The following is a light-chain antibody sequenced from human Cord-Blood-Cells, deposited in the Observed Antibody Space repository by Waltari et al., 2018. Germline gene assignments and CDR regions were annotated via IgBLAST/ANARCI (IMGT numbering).Light chain of an antibody. CDR3: SSYTSSSTPGYV. J-gene: IGLJ1*01. V-gene: IGLV2-14*01. CDR1: SSDVGGYNY. CDR2: EVS. Sequence: QSALTQPASVSGSPGQSITISCTGTSSDVGGYNYVSWYQQHPGKAPKLMIYEVSNRPSGVSNLFSGSKSGNTASLTISGLQAEDEADYYCSSYTSSSTPGYVFGTGTKVTVL.